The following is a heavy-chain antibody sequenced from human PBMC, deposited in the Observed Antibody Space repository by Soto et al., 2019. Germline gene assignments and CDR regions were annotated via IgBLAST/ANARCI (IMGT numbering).Heavy chain of an antibody. CDR2: IYYSGST. V-gene: IGHV4-31*03. D-gene: IGHD1-1*01. Sequence: QVQLQESGPGLVKPSQTLSLTCTVSGGSISSGGYYWSWIRQHPGKGLEWIGYIYYSGSTYYNPSLKSRVTISVDTSKNQFSRKLSSVTAADTAGYYWARGTNWTRRGYYYGMDVWGQGTTVTVSS. CDR1: GGSISSGGYY. CDR3: ARGTNWTRRGYYYGMDV. J-gene: IGHJ6*02.